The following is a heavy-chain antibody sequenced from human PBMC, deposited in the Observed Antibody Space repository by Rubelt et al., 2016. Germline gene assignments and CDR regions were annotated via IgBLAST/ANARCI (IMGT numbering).Heavy chain of an antibody. V-gene: IGHV4-34*01. CDR3: ARAGDSSRTVYYYYGMDV. D-gene: IGHD6-13*01. J-gene: IGHJ6*02. Sequence: QVQLQQWGAGLLKPSETLSLTCAVYGGSFSGYYWSWIRQPPGKGLEWIGEINHSGSTNYNPSLKSRVTLSVDTSKNQFSLKLSSVTAADTAVYYCARAGDSSRTVYYYYGMDVWGQGTTVTVSS. CDR1: GGSFSGYY. CDR2: INHSGST.